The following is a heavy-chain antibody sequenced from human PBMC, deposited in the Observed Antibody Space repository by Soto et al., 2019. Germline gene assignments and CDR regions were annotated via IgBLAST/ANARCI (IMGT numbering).Heavy chain of an antibody. D-gene: IGHD3-10*01. CDR1: GFTFSDYY. CDR2: ISSSGSTL. J-gene: IGHJ5*02. V-gene: IGHV3-11*01. Sequence: GGSLRLSCAASGFTFSDYYMSWIRQAPGKGLEWVSYISSSGSTLYYADSVKGRFTFSRDNAKNSLYLQMNSLRAEDTAVYYCARVSLWFGGNWFDPWGQGTLVTVSS. CDR3: ARVSLWFGGNWFDP.